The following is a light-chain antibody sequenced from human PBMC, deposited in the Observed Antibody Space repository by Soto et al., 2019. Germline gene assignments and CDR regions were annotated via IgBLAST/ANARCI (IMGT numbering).Light chain of an antibody. CDR2: AAS. CDR1: QGIGND. Sequence: AIQMTQSASSLSASVGDRVTITCRASQGIGNDLGWYQQKPGKAPKLLIYAASSLQSGVPSRFSGSGSGTDFTLTISSLQPEDFAAYYCLQDYNYPRTFGQGTKVEIK. J-gene: IGKJ1*01. V-gene: IGKV1-6*01. CDR3: LQDYNYPRT.